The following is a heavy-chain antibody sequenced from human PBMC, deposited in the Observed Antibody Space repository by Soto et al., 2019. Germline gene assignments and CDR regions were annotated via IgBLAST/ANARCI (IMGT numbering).Heavy chain of an antibody. CDR1: GGSISSGGYY. V-gene: IGHV4-31*03. D-gene: IGHD5-18*01. J-gene: IGHJ4*02. Sequence: QVQLQESGPGLVKPSQTLSLTCTVSGGSISSGGYYWSLIRQHPGKGLEWIGYIYYSGSTYYNPSLKRRVTISVDTSKNQFSLKLSSVTAADTAVYYCARTAGGYSYGCFDYWGQGTLVTVSS. CDR2: IYYSGST. CDR3: ARTAGGYSYGCFDY.